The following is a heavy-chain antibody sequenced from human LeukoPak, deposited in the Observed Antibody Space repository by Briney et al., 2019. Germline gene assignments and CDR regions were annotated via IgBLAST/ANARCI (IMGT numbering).Heavy chain of an antibody. Sequence: SETLSLTCTVSGDTISTNYWSWIRQTPGKGLEWIGYIYYSGSTNYNPSLRSRVTISIDTSKNQFSLRLTSVTAADTAVYYCARQPTTVTTFASDIWGQGTMVTVSS. CDR3: ARQPTTVTTFASDI. J-gene: IGHJ3*02. CDR2: IYYSGST. CDR1: GDTISTNY. D-gene: IGHD4-17*01. V-gene: IGHV4-59*08.